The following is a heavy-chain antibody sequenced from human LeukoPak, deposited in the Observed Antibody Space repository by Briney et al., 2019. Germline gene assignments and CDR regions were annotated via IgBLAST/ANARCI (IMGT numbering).Heavy chain of an antibody. D-gene: IGHD4-23*01. V-gene: IGHV1-69*05. CDR1: GGTFSSYA. CDR3: ARRQKLRGPPAGDAFDI. J-gene: IGHJ3*02. CDR2: IIPIFGKA. Sequence: SVKVSCKASGGTFSSYAITWVRQAPGQGLEWMGGIIPIFGKAKYVQKVQGRVTMSTDESTSTAYMELSSLRSEDTAVYYCARRQKLRGPPAGDAFDIWGQGTVVTVSS.